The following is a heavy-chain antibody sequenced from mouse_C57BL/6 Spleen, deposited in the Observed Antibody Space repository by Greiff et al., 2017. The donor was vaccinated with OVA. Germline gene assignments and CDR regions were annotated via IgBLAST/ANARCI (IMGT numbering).Heavy chain of an antibody. J-gene: IGHJ3*01. Sequence: VQLQESGAELVRPGASVTLSCKASGYTFTDYEMPWVKQTPVHGLEWIGAIDPETGGTAYNQKFKGKAILTADKSSSTAYMELRSLTSEDSAVYYCTREDYDAWFAYWGQGTLVTVSA. V-gene: IGHV1-15*01. CDR3: TREDYDAWFAY. CDR1: GYTFTDYE. D-gene: IGHD2-4*01. CDR2: IDPETGGT.